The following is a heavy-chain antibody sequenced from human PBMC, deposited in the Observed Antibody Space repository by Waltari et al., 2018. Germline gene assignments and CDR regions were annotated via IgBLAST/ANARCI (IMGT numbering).Heavy chain of an antibody. J-gene: IGHJ6*03. D-gene: IGHD6-13*01. CDR3: ARKRGGYSSPDYYYYYYMDV. CDR1: GGSFSGYY. V-gene: IGHV4-34*01. CDR2: INHSGST. Sequence: QLQLQESGAGLLKPSETLSLTCAVYGGSFSGYYWSWIRQPPGKGLEWIGEINHSGSTNYNPSLKSRVTISVDTSKNQFSLKLSSVTAADTAVYYCARKRGGYSSPDYYYYYYMDVWGKGTTVTISS.